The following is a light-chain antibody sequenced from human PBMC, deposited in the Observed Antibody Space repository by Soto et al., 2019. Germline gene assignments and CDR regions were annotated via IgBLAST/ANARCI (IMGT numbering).Light chain of an antibody. Sequence: EIVLTQSPGTLSLSPGERATLSCRASQSVSSSYLAWYQQKPGQAPRLLIYGASSRDTGIPDRFSGSGSGTDVTLTNIRLYPEDCALYYCQQYGSSPGTFSKGTTVEVK. J-gene: IGKJ1*01. CDR1: QSVSSSY. CDR2: GAS. V-gene: IGKV3-20*01. CDR3: QQYGSSPGT.